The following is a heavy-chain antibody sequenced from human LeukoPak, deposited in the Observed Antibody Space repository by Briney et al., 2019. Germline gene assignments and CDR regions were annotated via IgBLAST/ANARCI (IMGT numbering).Heavy chain of an antibody. J-gene: IGHJ3*02. D-gene: IGHD3-16*01. Sequence: SETLSLTCTVSGGSISSGGYYWSWIRQPPGKGLEWIGYIYYSGSTYYNPSLKSRVTISVDTSKNQFSLKLSSVTAADTAVYYCARAGDDAFDIWGQGTMVTVSS. V-gene: IGHV4-30-4*01. CDR2: IYYSGST. CDR1: GGSISSGGYY. CDR3: ARAGDDAFDI.